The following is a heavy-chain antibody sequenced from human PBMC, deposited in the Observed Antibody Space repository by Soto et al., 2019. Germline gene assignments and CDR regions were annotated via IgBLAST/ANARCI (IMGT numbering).Heavy chain of an antibody. J-gene: IGHJ4*02. V-gene: IGHV4-30-4*01. Sequence: QVQLQESGPGLVKPSQTLSLTCTVSGGSISSGDYYWSWIRQPPGKGLEWIGYIYDSGSTYYNSSLKSRVNITLDTSQNQFSLKLTSVTAADTAVYYCARDNGVGPWGQGTLVTVYS. CDR3: ARDNGVGP. CDR1: GGSISSGDYY. CDR2: IYDSGST. D-gene: IGHD2-8*01.